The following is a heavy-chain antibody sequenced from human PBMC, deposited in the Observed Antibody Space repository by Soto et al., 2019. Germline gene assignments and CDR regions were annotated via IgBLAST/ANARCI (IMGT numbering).Heavy chain of an antibody. D-gene: IGHD6-6*01. CDR2: ISYDGSNK. V-gene: IGHV3-30*18. CDR1: GFTFSSYG. J-gene: IGHJ4*02. Sequence: ESGGGVVQPGRSLRLSCAASGFTFSSYGMHWVRQAPGKGLEWVAVISYDGSNKYYADSVKGRFTISRDNSKNTLYLQMNSLRAEDTAVYYCAKDSSSSVHYWGQGTLVTVSS. CDR3: AKDSSSSVHY.